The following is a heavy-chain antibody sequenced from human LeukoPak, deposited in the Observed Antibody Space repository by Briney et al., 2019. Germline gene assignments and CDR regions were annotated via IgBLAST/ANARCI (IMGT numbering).Heavy chain of an antibody. CDR2: IIPILGIA. Sequence: SVKVSCKASGGTFSSYAISWVRQAPGQGLEWMGRIIPILGIANYAQKFQGRVTITADKCTSTAYMELSSLRSEDTAVYYCARPAASIAARSAFNYWGQGTLVTVSS. J-gene: IGHJ4*02. CDR3: ARPAASIAARSAFNY. CDR1: GGTFSSYA. D-gene: IGHD6-6*01. V-gene: IGHV1-69*04.